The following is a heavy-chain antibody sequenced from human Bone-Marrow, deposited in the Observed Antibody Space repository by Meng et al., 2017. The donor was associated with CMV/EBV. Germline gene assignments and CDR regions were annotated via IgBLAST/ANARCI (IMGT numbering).Heavy chain of an antibody. CDR3: ARGGGRSRSGSYSVDY. J-gene: IGHJ4*02. Sequence: SETLSLTCAVYGRSFSGYYWSWIRQPPGKGLEWIGEINHSGSTNYNPSLKSRVTISVDTSKNQFSLKLSSVTAADTAVYYCARGGGRSRSGSYSVDYWGQGTLVTVSS. V-gene: IGHV4-34*01. CDR1: GRSFSGYY. CDR2: INHSGST. D-gene: IGHD1-26*01.